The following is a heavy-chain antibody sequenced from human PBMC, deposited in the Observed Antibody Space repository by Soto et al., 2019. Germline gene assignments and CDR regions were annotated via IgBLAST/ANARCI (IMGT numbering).Heavy chain of an antibody. V-gene: IGHV4-4*02. D-gene: IGHD6-13*01. J-gene: IGHJ4*02. CDR1: SGSISSSNW. CDR3: ARVRYSSSYFDY. Sequence: SETLSLTCAFSSGSISSSNWWCWVRQPPGKGLEWIGEVFHSGSTNYNPSLKSRVTISVDKSKNQFSLKLSSVTAADTAVYYCARVRYSSSYFDYWGQGALVTVSS. CDR2: VFHSGST.